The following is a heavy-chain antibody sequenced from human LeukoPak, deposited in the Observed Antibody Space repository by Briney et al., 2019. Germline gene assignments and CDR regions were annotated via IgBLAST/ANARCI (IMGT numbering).Heavy chain of an antibody. J-gene: IGHJ4*02. Sequence: GGSLRLSCAASGFTFSTYRMNCVRQAPGKGLEWVSSITSSSFIYYADSLKGRFTISGDNAKNSLYLQMSSLRAEDTAVYYCARGSAYYYESSGIDFWGQGTLVTVSS. V-gene: IGHV3-21*01. CDR3: ARGSAYYYESSGIDF. D-gene: IGHD3-22*01. CDR1: GFTFSTYR. CDR2: ITSSSFI.